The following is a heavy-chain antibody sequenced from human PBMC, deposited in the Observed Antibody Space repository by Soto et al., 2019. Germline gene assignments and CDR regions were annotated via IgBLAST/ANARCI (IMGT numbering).Heavy chain of an antibody. Sequence: GESLKISCKGSGYSFTSYWIGCVRQMPGKGLEWMGRIDPSDSYTNYSPSFQGHVTISADKSISTAYLKWSSLKASDTAMYYCARNITSGWFSKGMDVWGQGTTVTVSS. D-gene: IGHD6-13*01. CDR3: ARNITSGWFSKGMDV. CDR2: IDPSDSYT. V-gene: IGHV5-10-1*01. CDR1: GYSFTSYW. J-gene: IGHJ6*02.